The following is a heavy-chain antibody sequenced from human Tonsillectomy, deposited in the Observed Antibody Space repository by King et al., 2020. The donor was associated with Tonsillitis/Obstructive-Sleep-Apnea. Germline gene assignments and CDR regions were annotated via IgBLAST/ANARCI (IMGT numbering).Heavy chain of an antibody. CDR1: GFTFISYA. J-gene: IGHJ2*01. Sequence: VQLVESGGGLVQPGGSLRLFCAASGFTFISYAMSWLRQARGKGLEGVSAIIGIGGGTYYTDSGKGRFTSSRDNSKNKLYLQMNSMRAEDTAVYYCAKDLGVRNWYFDLWGRGTLVTVSS. CDR2: IIGIGGGT. CDR3: AKDLGVRNWYFDL. V-gene: IGHV3-23*04. D-gene: IGHD1-1*01.